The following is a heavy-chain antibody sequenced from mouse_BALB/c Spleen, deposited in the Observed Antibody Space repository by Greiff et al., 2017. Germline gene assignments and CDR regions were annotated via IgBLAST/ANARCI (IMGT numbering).Heavy chain of an antibody. CDR2: ISYSGST. CDR3: ARNYGLAY. CDR1: GYSITSDYA. J-gene: IGHJ3*01. V-gene: IGHV3-2*02. Sequence: EVQLVESGPGLVKPSQSLSLTCTVTGYSITSDYAWNWIRQFPGNKLEWMGYISYSGSTSYNPSLKSRISITRDTSKNQFFLQLNSVTTEDTATYYCARNYGLAYWGQGTLVTVSA. D-gene: IGHD1-2*01.